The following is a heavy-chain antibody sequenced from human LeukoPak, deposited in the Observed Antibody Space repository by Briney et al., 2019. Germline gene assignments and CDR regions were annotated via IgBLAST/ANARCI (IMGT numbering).Heavy chain of an antibody. V-gene: IGHV4-59*01. CDR3: ARDTYYYDSSGYPVGYFDY. CDR2: IYYSGST. CDR1: GGSISSYY. D-gene: IGHD3-22*01. J-gene: IGHJ4*02. Sequence: PSETLSLTCTVSGGSISSYYWSWIRQPPGKGLEWIGYIYYSGSTNYNPSLKSRVTISVDTSKNQFSLRLSSVTAADTAVYYCARDTYYYDSSGYPVGYFDYWGRGTLVTVSS.